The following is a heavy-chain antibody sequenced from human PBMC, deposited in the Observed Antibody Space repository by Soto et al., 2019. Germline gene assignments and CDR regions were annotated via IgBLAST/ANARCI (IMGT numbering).Heavy chain of an antibody. V-gene: IGHV1-18*04. CDR3: ARVDSSSSSNWFDP. CDR1: GYTFTMYG. CDR2: ISGYKGDT. J-gene: IGHJ5*02. Sequence: ASVKVSCKASGYTFTMYGISWVRLAPGQGLEWMGWISGYKGDTHYSQKLQGRVTMTTDTSTRTAYMELRSLRSDDTAVYYSARVDSSSSSNWFDPWGQGTLVTVSS. D-gene: IGHD6-6*01.